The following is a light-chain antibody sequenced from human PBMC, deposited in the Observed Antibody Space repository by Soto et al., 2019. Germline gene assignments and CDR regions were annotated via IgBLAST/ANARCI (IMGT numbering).Light chain of an antibody. V-gene: IGLV2-14*01. CDR1: SSDVGGYNY. J-gene: IGLJ1*01. CDR3: SSSTSSSTPFYV. CDR2: DVS. Sequence: QSVLTQPASVSGSPGQSITISCTGTSSDVGGYNYVSWYQQHPGKAPKLMIYDVSNRPSGISNRFPGSKSGNTASLTISGLQAEDEADYYCSSSTSSSTPFYVFGTGTKVTVL.